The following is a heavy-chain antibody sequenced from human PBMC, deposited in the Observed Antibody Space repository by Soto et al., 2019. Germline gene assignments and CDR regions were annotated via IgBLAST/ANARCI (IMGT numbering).Heavy chain of an antibody. CDR1: GGSFSGYY. V-gene: IGHV4-34*01. CDR2: INHSGST. Sequence: QVQLQQWGAGLLKPSETLSLTCAVYGGSFSGYYWSWIRQPPGKGLEWIEEINHSGSTNYSPSLKSRVTISVDTSKNQFSLKLSSVTAADTAVYYCARGRYLRLGGARKDYYYYGMDVWGQGTTVTVFS. J-gene: IGHJ6*02. CDR3: ARGRYLRLGGARKDYYYYGMDV. D-gene: IGHD3-16*01.